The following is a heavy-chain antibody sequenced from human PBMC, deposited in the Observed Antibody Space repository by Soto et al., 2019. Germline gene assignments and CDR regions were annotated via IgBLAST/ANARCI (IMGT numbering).Heavy chain of an antibody. CDR2: ISSTSGFI. V-gene: IGHV3-21*04. D-gene: IGHD5-18*01. CDR1: GLTFSSYT. J-gene: IGHJ4*02. CDR3: TRPTGGYSSVIGY. Sequence: SGGSLRLSCAASGLTFSSYTMNWVRQAPGKGLEWVSSISSTSGFIYYADSVKGRFTISRDNAKNSLFLQMNSLRAEDAAVYYCTRPTGGYSSVIGYWGQGTLVTLSS.